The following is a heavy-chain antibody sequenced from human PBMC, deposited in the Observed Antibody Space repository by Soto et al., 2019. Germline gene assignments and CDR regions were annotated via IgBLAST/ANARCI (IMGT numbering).Heavy chain of an antibody. Sequence: GGSLRLSCAASGFTFSNAWMSWVRQAPGEGLEWVGRIKSKTDGGTTDYAAPVKGRFTISRDDSKNTLYLQMNSLKTEDTAVYYCTAAYYYGSGSYFRGYYYGVDVWGQGTTVTVSS. CDR3: TAAYYYGSGSYFRGYYYGVDV. J-gene: IGHJ6*02. V-gene: IGHV3-15*01. D-gene: IGHD3-10*01. CDR1: GFTFSNAW. CDR2: IKSKTDGGTT.